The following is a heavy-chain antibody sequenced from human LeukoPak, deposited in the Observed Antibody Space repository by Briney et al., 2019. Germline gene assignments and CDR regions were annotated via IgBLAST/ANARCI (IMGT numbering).Heavy chain of an antibody. D-gene: IGHD1-26*01. CDR1: GYTFTSYG. V-gene: IGHV1-18*01. CDR2: ISAYNGNT. CDR3: ARSSRSYSLDY. J-gene: IGHJ4*02. Sequence: ASVTVSCKASGYTFTSYGISWVRQAPGQGLEWMGWISAYNGNTNYAQKVQGRVTMTTDTSTSTAYMELRSLRSDDTAVYYCARSSRSYSLDYWGQGTLVTVSS.